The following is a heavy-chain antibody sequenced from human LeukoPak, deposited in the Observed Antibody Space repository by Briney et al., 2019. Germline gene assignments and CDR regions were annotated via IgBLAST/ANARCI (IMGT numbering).Heavy chain of an antibody. CDR2: IRSKANSYAT. D-gene: IGHD3-22*01. V-gene: IGHV3-73*01. J-gene: IGHJ4*02. CDR1: GFTFSGSA. Sequence: PGGSLRLSRAASGFTFSGSAMHWVRQASGKGLEWVGRIRSKANSYATAYAASVKGRFTISRDDSKNTAYLQMNSLKTEDTAVYYCTRLPSSGYLFDYWGQGTLVTVSS. CDR3: TRLPSSGYLFDY.